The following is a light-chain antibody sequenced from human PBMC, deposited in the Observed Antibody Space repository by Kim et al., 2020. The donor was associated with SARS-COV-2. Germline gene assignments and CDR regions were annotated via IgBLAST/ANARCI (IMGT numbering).Light chain of an antibody. Sequence: SVSPGERATRSCRASERVTYLAWYQQKPGQPPRLLVSGASTRATGIPARFSGSGSGTEFSLTISSLQSEDYGVYFCQQYNEWPLTFGGGTKVDIK. CDR3: QQYNEWPLT. J-gene: IGKJ4*01. CDR2: GAS. V-gene: IGKV3-15*01. CDR1: ERVTY.